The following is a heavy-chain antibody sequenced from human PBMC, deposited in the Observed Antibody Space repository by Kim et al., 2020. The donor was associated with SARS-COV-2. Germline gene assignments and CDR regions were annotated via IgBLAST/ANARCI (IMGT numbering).Heavy chain of an antibody. V-gene: IGHV1-2*04. D-gene: IGHD3-16*01. CDR3: ARGRGDLDY. CDR2: INPNSGGT. Sequence: ASVKVSCKASGYTFSGYYIHWVRQAPGQGLEWMGWINPNSGGTNYAQKFQGWVTVTRDTSIRTAYMELSRLRSDDTAVYYCARGRGDLDYWGQGTLVTVSS. CDR1: GYTFSGYY. J-gene: IGHJ4*02.